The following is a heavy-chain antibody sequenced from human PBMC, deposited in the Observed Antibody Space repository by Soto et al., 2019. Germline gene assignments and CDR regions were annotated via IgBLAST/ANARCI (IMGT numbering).Heavy chain of an antibody. D-gene: IGHD1-1*01. J-gene: IGHJ4*02. CDR3: ARVTTGYVVTCDR. V-gene: IGHV4-4*02. Sequence: QVQLQESGPGLVKPSGTLSLTCAVSRASVSSNNWLAWFRQPPGQGLECIGEVHYSGSSNYNPSLNSPVTISLDRSKDQLSLRLTSVTAADRASNYCARVTTGYVVTCDRWGQGILVIVSS. CDR1: RASVSSNNW. CDR2: VHYSGSS.